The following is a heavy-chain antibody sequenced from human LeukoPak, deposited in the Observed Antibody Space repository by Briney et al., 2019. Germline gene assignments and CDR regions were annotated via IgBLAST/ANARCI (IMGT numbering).Heavy chain of an antibody. D-gene: IGHD2-2*02. V-gene: IGHV3-30*02. CDR2: IRYDGSNK. Sequence: GVLRLSCAASGFTFSSYGMHWVRQAPGKGLEWVAFIRYDGSNKYYADSVKGRFTISRDNSKNTLYLQMNSLRAEDTAVYYCAKDLGYCSSTSCYTPFDYWGQGTLVTVPS. CDR3: AKDLGYCSSTSCYTPFDY. CDR1: GFTFSSYG. J-gene: IGHJ4*02.